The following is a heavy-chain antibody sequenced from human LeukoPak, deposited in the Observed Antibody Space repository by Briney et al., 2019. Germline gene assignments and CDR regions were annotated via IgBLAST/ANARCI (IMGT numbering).Heavy chain of an antibody. CDR1: GFTFNNYW. CDR3: AKASIAGAIGFLDY. J-gene: IGHJ4*02. D-gene: IGHD1-26*01. CDR2: INQDGSGK. Sequence: GGSLRLSCAAFGFTFNNYWMSWVRQAPGKGLEWVANINQDGSGKHYVDSVKGRFTISRDNAKNSLYLQMNSLRAEDTAVYFCAKASIAGAIGFLDYWGQGTLVTVSS. V-gene: IGHV3-7*03.